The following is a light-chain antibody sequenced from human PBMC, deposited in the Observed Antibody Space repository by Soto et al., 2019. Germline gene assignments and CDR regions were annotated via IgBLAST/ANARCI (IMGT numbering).Light chain of an antibody. V-gene: IGLV2-14*03. CDR2: EVT. CDR1: SGDVGGYNC. CDR3: SSYTSSSTLV. J-gene: IGLJ1*01. Sequence: QSALTQPASVSGSPGQTITISCTGTSGDVGGYNCVSWYQQHPGKAPKLMIFEVTSRPSGVSNRFSGSKSGNTASLTISGLQPEDEADYYCSSYTSSSTLVFGTGTKVTVL.